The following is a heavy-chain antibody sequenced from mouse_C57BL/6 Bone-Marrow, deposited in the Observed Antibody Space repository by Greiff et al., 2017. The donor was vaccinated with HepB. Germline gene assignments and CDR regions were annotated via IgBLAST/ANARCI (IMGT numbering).Heavy chain of an antibody. D-gene: IGHD6-1*01. CDR1: GYTFTSYW. Sequence: VQLQQPGAELVKPGASVKLSCKASGYTFTSYWMHWVKQRPGQGLEWIGMIHHNSGSTNYNEKFKSKATLTVDKSSSTAYMQLSSLTSEDSAVYYCARSSLSYYFDYWGQGTTLTVSS. CDR2: IHHNSGST. CDR3: ARSSLSYYFDY. J-gene: IGHJ2*01. V-gene: IGHV1-64*01.